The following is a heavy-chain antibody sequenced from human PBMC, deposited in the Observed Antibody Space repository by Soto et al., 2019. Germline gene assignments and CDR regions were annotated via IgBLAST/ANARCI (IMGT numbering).Heavy chain of an antibody. V-gene: IGHV1-69*02. Sequence: QVQLVQSGAEVKKPGSSVRVSCKASGDTFNFYSINWVRQAPGLGLEWMGRINPILSMSNYAQRFQGRVTMTADKSTSTAYMELNSLRSEDTAMYYCASSYGSGYRAFDSWGQGALVTVSS. CDR1: GDTFNFYS. J-gene: IGHJ4*02. CDR2: INPILSMS. CDR3: ASSYGSGYRAFDS. D-gene: IGHD3-10*01.